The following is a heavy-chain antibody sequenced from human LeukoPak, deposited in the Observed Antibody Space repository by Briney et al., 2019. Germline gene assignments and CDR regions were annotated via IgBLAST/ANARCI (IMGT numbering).Heavy chain of an antibody. CDR3: ARHDTGDYGDYLGLFDY. Sequence: SETLSLTCTVSGGSISSYYWSWIRQPPGKGLEWIGSIYYSGSTYYNPSLKSRVTISVDTSKNQFSLKLSSVTAADTAVYYCARHDTGDYGDYLGLFDYWGQGTLVTVSS. V-gene: IGHV4-59*05. CDR1: GGSISSYY. D-gene: IGHD4-17*01. CDR2: IYYSGST. J-gene: IGHJ4*02.